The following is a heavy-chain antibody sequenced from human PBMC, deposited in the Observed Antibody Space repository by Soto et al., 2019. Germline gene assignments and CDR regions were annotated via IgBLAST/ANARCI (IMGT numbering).Heavy chain of an antibody. V-gene: IGHV1-8*02. D-gene: IGHD5-18*01. J-gene: IGHJ5*02. CDR2: MNPGSGDT. CDR1: GYTFTNND. Sequence: ASVKVSCKASGYTFTNNDVSWVRQATGQGLEWMGWMNPGSGDTGYAQKFQGRVNMTRDISIATTYMELNSLTSEDTAIYYCARMESFGSLNWFDPWGQGTLVTVSS. CDR3: ARMESFGSLNWFDP.